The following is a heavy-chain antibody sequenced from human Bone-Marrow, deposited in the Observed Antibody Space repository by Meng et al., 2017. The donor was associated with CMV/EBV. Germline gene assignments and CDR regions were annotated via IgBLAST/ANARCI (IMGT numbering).Heavy chain of an antibody. D-gene: IGHD6-13*01. Sequence: ASVKVSCKTSGYTFSDYYIHWVRQVPGQGLEWMGWINPNSGGTNYAQKFQGRVTMTRDTSISTAYMELSRLRSDDTAVYYCARGFGSSLSYYYYGMDVWGQGTTVTVSS. CDR3: ARGFGSSLSYYYYGMDV. J-gene: IGHJ6*02. CDR1: GYTFSDYY. CDR2: INPNSGGT. V-gene: IGHV1-2*02.